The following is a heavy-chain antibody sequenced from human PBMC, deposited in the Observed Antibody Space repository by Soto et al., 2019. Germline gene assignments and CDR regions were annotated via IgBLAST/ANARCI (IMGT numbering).Heavy chain of an antibody. CDR2: IKQGGTEK. J-gene: IGHJ4*02. Sequence: PGGSLRLSCAASGFTFSYYWMTWVRQAPGKGLEWVANIKQGGTEKYYVDSVKGRFTVSRDNPKNSLYLQMNSLRAEDTAVYYCARGWPFYHDSDGRYFDSWGQGTLVTVSS. CDR1: GFTFSYYW. D-gene: IGHD3-22*01. CDR3: ARGWPFYHDSDGRYFDS. V-gene: IGHV3-7*01.